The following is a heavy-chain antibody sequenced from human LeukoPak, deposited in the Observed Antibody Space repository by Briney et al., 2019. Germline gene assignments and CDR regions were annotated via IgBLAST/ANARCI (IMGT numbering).Heavy chain of an antibody. Sequence: GGSLRLSCAASGFTFSSYAMPWVRQAPGKGLEYVSAISSNGGSTYYANSVKGRFTISRDNSKNTLYLQMGSLRADDMAVSYCARAGVQDYYDSSGYLDYWGQGTLVTVSS. V-gene: IGHV3-64*01. CDR2: ISSNGGST. CDR1: GFTFSSYA. J-gene: IGHJ4*02. D-gene: IGHD3-22*01. CDR3: ARAGVQDYYDSSGYLDY.